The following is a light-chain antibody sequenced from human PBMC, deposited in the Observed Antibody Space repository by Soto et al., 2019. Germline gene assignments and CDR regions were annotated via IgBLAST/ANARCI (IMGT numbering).Light chain of an antibody. J-gene: IGKJ5*01. Sequence: EIVMTQSPATLSVSPVERPTLSFRASQSVSSNLAWHQQKPGQAPRILMYDASTRATGIPARFSGSGSGTDFTLTISRLEPEDFATYYCLQHNSYPSITFGQGTRLEI. V-gene: IGKV3-15*01. CDR1: QSVSSN. CDR3: LQHNSYPSIT. CDR2: DAS.